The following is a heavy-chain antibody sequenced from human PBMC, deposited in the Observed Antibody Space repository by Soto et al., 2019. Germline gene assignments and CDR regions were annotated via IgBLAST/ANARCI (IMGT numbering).Heavy chain of an antibody. CDR2: IIPIFGTA. CDR1: GGTFSSYA. V-gene: IGHV1-69*01. Sequence: QVQLVQAGAEVKKPGSSVKVSCKASGGTFSSYAISWVRQAPGQGLEWRGGIIPIFGTANYAQKFQGRVTMTGDETTSTDYMEQSSLRSEDTAVSYGAGLGIRVSYDSSGPRGVSDPWGQGTLVTVSS. CDR3: AGLGIRVSYDSSGPRGVSDP. J-gene: IGHJ5*02. D-gene: IGHD3-22*01.